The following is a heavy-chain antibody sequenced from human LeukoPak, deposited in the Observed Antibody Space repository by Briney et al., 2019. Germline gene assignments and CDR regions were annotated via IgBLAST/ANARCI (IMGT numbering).Heavy chain of an antibody. Sequence: GGSLRLSCAASGFTFSSYAMYWVRQAPGKGLECVALISYDGSNKYYADSVKGRFTVSRDNSKNTLYLQMNSLRAEDTAVYYCAKGCHSYSFDYWGQGTLVTVSS. CDR2: ISYDGSNK. CDR1: GFTFSSYA. V-gene: IGHV3-30-3*01. J-gene: IGHJ4*02. D-gene: IGHD5-18*01. CDR3: AKGCHSYSFDY.